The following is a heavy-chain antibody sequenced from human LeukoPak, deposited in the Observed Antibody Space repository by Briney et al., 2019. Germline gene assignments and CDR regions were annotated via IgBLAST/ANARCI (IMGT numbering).Heavy chain of an antibody. D-gene: IGHD3-22*01. J-gene: IGHJ3*02. CDR1: GFTFSSYA. CDR2: ISGSGGST. V-gene: IGHV3-23*01. CDR3: AKVGRSYYDSSGYVDDAFDI. Sequence: GGSLRLSCAASGFTFSSYAMSWVRQAPGKGLEWVSAISGSGGSTYYADSVKGRFTISRDNSKNTLYLQMNSLRAEDTAVYYCAKVGRSYYDSSGYVDDAFDIWGQGTMVTVSS.